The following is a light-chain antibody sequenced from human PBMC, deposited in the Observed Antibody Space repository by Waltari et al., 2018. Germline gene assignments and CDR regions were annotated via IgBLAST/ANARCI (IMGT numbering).Light chain of an antibody. CDR3: QASYTTPYS. CDR1: KNIRRY. V-gene: IGKV1-39*01. CDR2: AAS. Sequence: DLQMTQSPSSLSASLGDRVTISCRASKNIRRYLSWYQQKPGIAPKLVIYAASTLQSGVPPRFSGSGSGTNFTLTITSLQAEDFATYFCQASYTTPYSFGQGTKVEIK. J-gene: IGKJ2*03.